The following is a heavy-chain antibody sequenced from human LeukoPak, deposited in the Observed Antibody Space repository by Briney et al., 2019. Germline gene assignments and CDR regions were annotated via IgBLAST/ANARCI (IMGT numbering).Heavy chain of an antibody. CDR3: ARDWGIQQWPPSYFDY. CDR1: GYSFTDYY. D-gene: IGHD5-18*01. Sequence: ASLQVSCKASGYSFTDYYIHWVRQAPGQGLEWMGWINPFSGGTKYAQKFQGWVTMTRDTSISTAYMELSRLTSDDTAVYYCARDWGIQQWPPSYFDYWGQGTLVTVSS. CDR2: INPFSGGT. J-gene: IGHJ4*02. V-gene: IGHV1-2*04.